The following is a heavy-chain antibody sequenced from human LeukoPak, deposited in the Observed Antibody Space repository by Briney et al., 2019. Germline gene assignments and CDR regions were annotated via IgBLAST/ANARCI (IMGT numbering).Heavy chain of an antibody. CDR3: ARVATRSHWYFDL. CDR1: GGSFSGYY. D-gene: IGHD5-12*01. Sequence: SETLSLTCAVYGGSFSGYYWSWIRQPPGKGLEWIGEINHSGSTNYNPSLKSRVTISVDTPKNQFSLKLSSVTAADTAVYYCARVATRSHWYFDLWGCGTLVTVSS. J-gene: IGHJ2*01. V-gene: IGHV4-34*01. CDR2: INHSGST.